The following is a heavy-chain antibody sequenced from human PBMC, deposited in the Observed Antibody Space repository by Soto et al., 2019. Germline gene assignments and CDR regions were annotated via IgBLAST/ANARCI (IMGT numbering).Heavy chain of an antibody. Sequence: ASVKVSCKASGYTFPNYAIHWVRQAPGQRLEWMGWINGGNGDTTYSQKFQGRVTITRDTSASTAHMELTRLRSEDTAVYYCATDLPFGLWLARWGQGTQVTVSS. V-gene: IGHV1-3*01. D-gene: IGHD6-19*01. CDR3: ATDLPFGLWLAR. CDR2: INGGNGDT. J-gene: IGHJ4*02. CDR1: GYTFPNYA.